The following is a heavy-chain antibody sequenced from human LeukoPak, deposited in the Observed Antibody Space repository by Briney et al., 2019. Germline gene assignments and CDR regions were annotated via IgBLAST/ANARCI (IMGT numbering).Heavy chain of an antibody. V-gene: IGHV3-30*04. J-gene: IGHJ5*02. CDR3: ARDSRSSWYRGTWFDP. CDR1: GFTFSSYA. D-gene: IGHD6-13*01. Sequence: GGSLRLSCAASGFTFSSYAMHWVRQAPGKGLEWVAVISYDGSNKYYADSVKGRFTISRDNSKNTLYLQMNSLIAEDTAVYYCARDSRSSWYRGTWFDPWGQGTLVTVSS. CDR2: ISYDGSNK.